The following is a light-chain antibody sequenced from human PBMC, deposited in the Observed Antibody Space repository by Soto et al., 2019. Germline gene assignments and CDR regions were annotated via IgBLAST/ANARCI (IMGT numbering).Light chain of an antibody. CDR2: DVT. CDR3: CSYATSHTRRIG. J-gene: IGLJ1*01. CDR1: SSGVGGYTW. V-gene: IGLV2-14*01. Sequence: SVLTQPASVSASPGQSMTISWTGTSSGVGGYTWGSWYQQQPGKAPKFMIYDVTNRPSGVSNRFSGSKSGNTASLTISGLHAEAEADYYCCSYATSHTRRIGFGPGRKVTVL.